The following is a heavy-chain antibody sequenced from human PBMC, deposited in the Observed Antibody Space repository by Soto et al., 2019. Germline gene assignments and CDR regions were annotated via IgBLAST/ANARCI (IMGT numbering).Heavy chain of an antibody. CDR2: TYFRSKWYN. CDR3: AKGDNLGPKTGYAFDP. D-gene: IGHD5-12*01. V-gene: IGHV6-1*01. Sequence: SQTLSLTCAISGDSVPSNTASWNWIRQSPSRGLEWLGRTYFRSKWYNDYAVSVKSRIIINPDTSNNQFSLQLNSVTPEDTAVYFCAKGDNLGPKTGYAFDPWGQGIMVTV. J-gene: IGHJ5*02. CDR1: GDSVPSNTAS.